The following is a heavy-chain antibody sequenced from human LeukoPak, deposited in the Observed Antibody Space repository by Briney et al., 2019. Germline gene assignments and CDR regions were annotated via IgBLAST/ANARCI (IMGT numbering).Heavy chain of an antibody. CDR1: GFTFSSYS. J-gene: IGHJ6*03. CDR2: ISGGSTYI. V-gene: IGHV3-21*01. CDR3: ARVVRRDYDWAYYMDV. Sequence: GGSLRLSCEASGFTFSSYSMNWVRQAPGKGLEWVSSISGGSTYIYYADSVKGRVTISRDNAENSLYLQMNSLRAEDVAVYYCARVVRRDYDWAYYMDVWGKGTTVTVSS. D-gene: IGHD3-16*01.